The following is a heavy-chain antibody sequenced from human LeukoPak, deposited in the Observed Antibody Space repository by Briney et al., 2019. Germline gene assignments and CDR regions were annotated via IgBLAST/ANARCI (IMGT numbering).Heavy chain of an antibody. J-gene: IGHJ3*02. CDR2: ISASGANT. CDR3: AATRRCSSTICNAFDI. CDR1: GFIFSSYA. V-gene: IGHV3-23*01. Sequence: GGSLRLSCAASGFIFSSYAISWVRQAPGKGLEWVSAISASGANTNYADSVKGRFTISRDNSKNTLYLQMNSLRVEDTAVYYCAATRRCSSTICNAFDIWGQGTMVTVSS. D-gene: IGHD2-2*01.